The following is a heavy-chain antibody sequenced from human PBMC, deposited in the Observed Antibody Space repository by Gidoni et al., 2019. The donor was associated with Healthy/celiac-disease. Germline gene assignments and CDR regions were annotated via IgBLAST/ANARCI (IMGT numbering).Heavy chain of an antibody. CDR1: GFFFSSYA. CDR2: ISGSGGST. V-gene: IGHV3-23*01. CDR3: AKDPGGVAASIGIFDY. J-gene: IGHJ4*02. Sequence: EEKLLESGGGLVQPGGSLRLSCAASGFFFSSYAMSWVRQAPGKGLEWVSAISGSGGSTYYADSVKGRFTISRDNSKNALYLQMNSLRAEDTAVYYCAKDPGGVAASIGIFDYWGQGTLVTVSS. D-gene: IGHD6-19*01.